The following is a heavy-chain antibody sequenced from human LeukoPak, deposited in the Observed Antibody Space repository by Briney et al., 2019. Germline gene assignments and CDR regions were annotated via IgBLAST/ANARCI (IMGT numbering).Heavy chain of an antibody. J-gene: IGHJ4*02. CDR3: ARGYYGSGSLSEDY. V-gene: IGHV4-34*01. CDR2: INHSGST. CDR1: GGSFSGYY. Sequence: SETLSLTCAVYGGSFSGYYWSWIRQPPGKGLEWIGEINHSGSTNYNPSLKSRVTISVDTTKNQFSLKLSSVTAADTAVYYCARGYYGSGSLSEDYWGQGTLVTVSS. D-gene: IGHD3-10*01.